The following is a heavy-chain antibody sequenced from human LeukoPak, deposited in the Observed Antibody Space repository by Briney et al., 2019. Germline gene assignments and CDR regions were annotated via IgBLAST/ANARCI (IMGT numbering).Heavy chain of an antibody. D-gene: IGHD1-1*01. CDR1: GYTFTSYY. V-gene: IGHV1-46*01. J-gene: IGHJ2*01. CDR2: INPSGGST. Sequence: ASVKVSCKASGYTFTSYYMHWVRQAPGQGLEWMGIINPSGGSTSYAQKFQGRVTMTRDTSTSTVYMELSSQRSEDTAVYYCARDSDTELPQLWYFDLWGRGTLVTVSS. CDR3: ARDSDTELPQLWYFDL.